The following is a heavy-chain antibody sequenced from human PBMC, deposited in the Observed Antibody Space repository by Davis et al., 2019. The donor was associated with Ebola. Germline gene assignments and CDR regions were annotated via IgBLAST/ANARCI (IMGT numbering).Heavy chain of an antibody. D-gene: IGHD1-1*01. Sequence: ASVKVSCKASGYTFTNYGITWVRQAPGQGLEWMGWINPHNGNTNYAQNVQGRVTMPTDTSTSTAYMEVGILRSDDTAVYYCARAQFPTTSDHWGQGTLVTVSS. CDR3: ARAQFPTTSDH. CDR1: GYTFTNYG. V-gene: IGHV1-18*04. J-gene: IGHJ4*02. CDR2: INPHNGNT.